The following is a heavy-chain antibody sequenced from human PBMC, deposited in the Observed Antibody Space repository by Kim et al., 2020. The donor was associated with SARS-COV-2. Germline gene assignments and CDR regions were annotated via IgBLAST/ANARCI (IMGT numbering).Heavy chain of an antibody. V-gene: IGHV3-13*01. J-gene: IGHJ3*02. CDR3: ARGYSSSWYWAFDI. CDR2: IGTAGDT. Sequence: GGSLRLSCAASGFTFSGYDMHWVRQATGKGLEWVSAIGTAGDTYYPGSVKGRFTISRENAKNSLYLQMNSLRAGDTAVYYCARGYSSSWYWAFDIWGQGTMVTVSS. D-gene: IGHD6-13*01. CDR1: GFTFSGYD.